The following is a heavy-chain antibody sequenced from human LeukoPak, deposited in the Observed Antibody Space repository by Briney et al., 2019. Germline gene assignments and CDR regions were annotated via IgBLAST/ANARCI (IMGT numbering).Heavy chain of an antibody. CDR1: GFTFSTYW. CDR2: IKQDASAK. J-gene: IGHJ4*02. D-gene: IGHD3-16*01. Sequence: PAGSLRLSCAVSGFTFSTYWMSWVRQAPGKGLEWVASIKQDASAKHYVDSVKGRFTISRDNVKDSMYLEMNSLSTEDTAVYYCARWGGAYDYWGQGTLVTVSS. V-gene: IGHV3-7*05. CDR3: ARWGGAYDY.